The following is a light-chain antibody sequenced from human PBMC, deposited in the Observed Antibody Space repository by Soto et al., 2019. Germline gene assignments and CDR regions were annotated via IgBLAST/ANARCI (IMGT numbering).Light chain of an antibody. V-gene: IGLV1-44*01. CDR3: AAWDDSLDGPV. CDR2: GNN. Sequence: QSVLTQPPSASGTPGQRVTISCSGSSSNIGTNTVNWYQHLPGTAPKPLIFGNNQRASVVPARFSGSKSGTSASLAVSGLQSGDEADYYCAAWDDSLDGPVFGGGTKLTVL. J-gene: IGLJ3*02. CDR1: SSNIGTNT.